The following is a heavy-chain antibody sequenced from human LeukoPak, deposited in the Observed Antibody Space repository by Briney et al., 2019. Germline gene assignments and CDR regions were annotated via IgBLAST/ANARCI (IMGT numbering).Heavy chain of an antibody. V-gene: IGHV4-38-2*02. J-gene: IGHJ4*02. Sequence: SETLSLTCTVSGFSIRSGHYSGWVRQPPGAGLEWIGSVYQSGTTYYNPSLKSRVTTSVDMSKNQFSLRLRPVTAADTAVYYCARIFIRNGYSSYFDCWGQGTLVTVSS. CDR1: GFSIRSGHY. D-gene: IGHD5-18*01. CDR2: VYQSGTT. CDR3: ARIFIRNGYSSYFDC.